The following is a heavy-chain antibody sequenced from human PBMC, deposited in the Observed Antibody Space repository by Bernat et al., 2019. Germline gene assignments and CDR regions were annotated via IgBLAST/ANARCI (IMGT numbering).Heavy chain of an antibody. Sequence: QLQLQESGPGLVKPSETLSLTCTVSGGSISSSSYYWGWIRQPPGKGLGWIGSIYYSGSTYYNPSLKSRVTISVDTSKNQFSLKLSSVTAADTAVYYCATWIRGFASWGQGTLVTVSS. CDR3: ATWIRGFAS. CDR2: IYYSGST. CDR1: GGSISSSSYY. J-gene: IGHJ4*02. D-gene: IGHD5-18*01. V-gene: IGHV4-39*01.